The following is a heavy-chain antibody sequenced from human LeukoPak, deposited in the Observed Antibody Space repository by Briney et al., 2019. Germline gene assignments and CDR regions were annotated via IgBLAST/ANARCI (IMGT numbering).Heavy chain of an antibody. D-gene: IGHD1-26*01. CDR1: GFTFDDYA. J-gene: IGHJ4*02. CDR3: AKDISDSGRYPPDY. V-gene: IGHV3-9*01. Sequence: PGGSLRLSCAASGFTFDDYAMHWVRQAPGKGLEWVSGISWNSGSIGYADSVKGRFTISRDNAKNSLYLQMNSLRAEDTALYYCAKDISDSGRYPPDYWGQGTLVTVSS. CDR2: ISWNSGSI.